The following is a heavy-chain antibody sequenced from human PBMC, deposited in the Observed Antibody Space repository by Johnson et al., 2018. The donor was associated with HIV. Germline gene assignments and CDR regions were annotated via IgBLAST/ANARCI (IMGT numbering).Heavy chain of an antibody. D-gene: IGHD3-10*01. CDR1: GFTFDDYG. Sequence: QVQLVESGGGVVRPGGSLRLSCAASGFTFDDYGMTWVRQAPGKGLEWVAVIWYDGSNKYYADSVKGRFTISRDNSKNTLYLQMNSLRAEDTAVYYCASPDYERYYGAFDICGQGTMVTVSS. CDR3: ASPDYERYYGAFDI. V-gene: IGHV3-33*08. CDR2: IWYDGSNK. J-gene: IGHJ3*02.